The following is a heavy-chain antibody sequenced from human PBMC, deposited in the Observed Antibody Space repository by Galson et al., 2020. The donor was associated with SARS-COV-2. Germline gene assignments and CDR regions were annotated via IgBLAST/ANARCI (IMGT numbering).Heavy chain of an antibody. CDR2: IKPDGSDQ. V-gene: IGHV3-7*04. CDR1: GFTFSSHW. J-gene: IGHJ4*02. D-gene: IGHD7-27*01. CDR3: ARGHWGRDY. Sequence: GESLKISCVGSGFTFSSHWMSLVRPAPGKGLEWVADIKPDGSDQHYVDSVKARFTIARDNAKHSLYLQMNSLGAEDTAVYYCARGHWGRDYWGQGTLVTVSS.